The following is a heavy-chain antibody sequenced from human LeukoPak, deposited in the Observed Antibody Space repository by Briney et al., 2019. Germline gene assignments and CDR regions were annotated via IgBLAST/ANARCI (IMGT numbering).Heavy chain of an antibody. J-gene: IGHJ4*02. V-gene: IGHV3-21*01. CDR2: ITTTFYT. Sequence: GGSLRLSCAASGFTFSSYSFNWVRQVPGKELEWVSSITTTFYTYYTDSVKGRFTISRDNAKNSLYLQMISLRAEDTAVYYCARVRANWYEDYWGRGTLVTVSS. D-gene: IGHD6-13*01. CDR1: GFTFSSYS. CDR3: ARVRANWYEDY.